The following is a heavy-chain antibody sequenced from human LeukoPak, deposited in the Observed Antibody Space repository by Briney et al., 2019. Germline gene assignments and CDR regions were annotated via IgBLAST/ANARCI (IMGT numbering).Heavy chain of an antibody. Sequence: TSSETLSLTCAVYGGSFSGYYWSWIRQPPGKGLEWIGEINHSGSTNYNPSLKSRVTISVDTSKNQFSLKLSSVTAADTAVYYRAREPSGYYYFDYWGQGTLVTVSS. CDR1: GGSFSGYY. CDR3: AREPSGYYYFDY. D-gene: IGHD3-22*01. J-gene: IGHJ4*02. CDR2: INHSGST. V-gene: IGHV4-34*01.